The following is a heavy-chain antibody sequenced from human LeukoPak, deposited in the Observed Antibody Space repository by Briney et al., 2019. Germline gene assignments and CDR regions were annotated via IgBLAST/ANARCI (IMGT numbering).Heavy chain of an antibody. CDR3: ARARSIAVGSYYYGMDV. Sequence: SVKVSCKASGGTFSSYAISWVRQAPGQGLEWMGGIIPIFGTANYAQKFQGRVTITADESTSTAYMELSSLRSEDTAVYYCARARSIAVGSYYYGMDVWGQGTTITVSS. D-gene: IGHD6-19*01. CDR1: GGTFSSYA. V-gene: IGHV1-69*13. CDR2: IIPIFGTA. J-gene: IGHJ6*02.